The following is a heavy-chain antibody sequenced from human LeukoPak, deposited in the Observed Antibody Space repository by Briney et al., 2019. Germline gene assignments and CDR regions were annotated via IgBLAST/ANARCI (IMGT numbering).Heavy chain of an antibody. J-gene: IGHJ4*02. CDR2: ISSSSSYI. D-gene: IGHD3-16*01. CDR1: GFPFSVYE. CDR3: ARDWGRPTDY. Sequence: GGSLRLSCAVSGFPFSVYEMNWVRQAPGKGLEWVSSISSSSSYIYYADSVKGRFTISRDNAKNSLYLQMNSLRAEDTAVYYCARDWGRPTDYWGQGTLVTVSS. V-gene: IGHV3-21*01.